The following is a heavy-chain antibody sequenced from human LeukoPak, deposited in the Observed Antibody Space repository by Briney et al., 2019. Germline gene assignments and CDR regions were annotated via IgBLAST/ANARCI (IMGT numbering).Heavy chain of an antibody. CDR2: IYYSGST. D-gene: IGHD2-2*01. Sequence: SETLSLTCTVSGGSISSYYWSWIRQPPGKGLEWIGYIYYSGSTNYNPSLKSRVTISVDTSKNQFSLKLSSVTAADTAVYYCAIHSGASIPALYWGQGTLVTVSS. J-gene: IGHJ4*02. CDR3: AIHSGASIPALY. V-gene: IGHV4-59*08. CDR1: GGSISSYY.